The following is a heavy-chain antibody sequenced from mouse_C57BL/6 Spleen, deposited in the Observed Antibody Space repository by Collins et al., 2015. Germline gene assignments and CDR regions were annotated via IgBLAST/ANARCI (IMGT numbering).Heavy chain of an antibody. Sequence: QVQLQQPGAELVMPGASVKLSCKASGYTFTSYWMHWVKQRPGQGLEWIGEIDPSDSYTSYNQKFKGKSTLTVDKSSSTAYMQLSSLTSEDSAVYYCARRGFAYWGQGTLVTVSA. CDR1: GYTFTSYW. J-gene: IGHJ3*01. CDR2: IDPSDSYT. CDR3: ARRGFAY. V-gene: IGHV1-69*01.